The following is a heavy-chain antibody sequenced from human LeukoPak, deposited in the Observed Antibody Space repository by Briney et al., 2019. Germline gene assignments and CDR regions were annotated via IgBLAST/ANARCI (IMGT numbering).Heavy chain of an antibody. Sequence: GGSLRLSCVASGFSFSGHWMNWFCQAPGKGLEFVATIKKDGSEQRYVDSVKGRFTISRDNAKNSLYLQMNSLRAEDTAVYYCARDLGQQLTQPFDYWGQGTLVTVSS. CDR3: ARDLGQQLTQPFDY. D-gene: IGHD6-13*01. V-gene: IGHV3-7*01. J-gene: IGHJ4*02. CDR1: GFSFSGHW. CDR2: IKKDGSEQ.